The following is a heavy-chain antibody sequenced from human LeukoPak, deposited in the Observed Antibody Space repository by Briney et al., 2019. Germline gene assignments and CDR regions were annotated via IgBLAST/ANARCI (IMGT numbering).Heavy chain of an antibody. J-gene: IGHJ4*02. CDR3: ARKNGLDY. V-gene: IGHV4-34*01. Sequence: SETLSLTCAVYGGSFSGYYWSWIRQPPGKGLEWIGEINHSGSTNYNPSLKSRVTISVDTSKNQFSLKLSSVTAEDTAVYYCARKNGLDYWGQGTLVTVSS. CDR1: GGSFSGYY. CDR2: INHSGST.